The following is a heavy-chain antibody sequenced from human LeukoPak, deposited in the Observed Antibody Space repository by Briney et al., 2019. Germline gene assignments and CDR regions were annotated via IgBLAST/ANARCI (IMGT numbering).Heavy chain of an antibody. J-gene: IGHJ6*02. V-gene: IGHV5-51*01. CDR2: IYPGDSDT. CDR3: ARGVEPWSLGMDV. CDR1: GYSFTSYW. D-gene: IGHD3-10*01. Sequence: GESLKISCKGSGYSFTSYWIGWVRQMPGKGLEWMGIIYPGDSDTRYSPSFQGQVTISADKSISTAYLQWSSLKASDTAMYCCARGVEPWSLGMDVWGQGTTVTVSS.